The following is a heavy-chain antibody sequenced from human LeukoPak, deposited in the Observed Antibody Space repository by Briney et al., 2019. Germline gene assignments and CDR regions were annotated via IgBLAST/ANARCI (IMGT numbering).Heavy chain of an antibody. CDR3: ARMTRGYSSSWYGVDYYCYYMDV. D-gene: IGHD6-13*01. CDR2: INHSGST. CDR1: GGSFSGYY. Sequence: SETLSLTCAVYGGSFSGYYWSWIRQPPGKGLEWIGEINHSGSTNYNPSLKSRVTISVDTSKNQFSLKLSSVTAADTAVYYCARMTRGYSSSWYGVDYYCYYMDVWGKGTTVTVSS. V-gene: IGHV4-34*01. J-gene: IGHJ6*03.